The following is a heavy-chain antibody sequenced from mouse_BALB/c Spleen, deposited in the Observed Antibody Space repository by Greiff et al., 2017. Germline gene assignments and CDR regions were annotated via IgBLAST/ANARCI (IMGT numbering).Heavy chain of an antibody. J-gene: IGHJ2*01. CDR2: IDPETGGT. CDR1: GYTFTDYE. Sequence: VKLMESGAELVRPGASVTLSCKASGYTFTDYEMHWVKQTPVHGLEWIGAIDPETGGTAYNQKFKGKATLTADKSSSTAYMELRSLTSEDSAVYYCTSVTYYGSSYHYFDYWGQGTTLTVSS. CDR3: TSVTYYGSSYHYFDY. D-gene: IGHD1-1*01. V-gene: IGHV1-15*01.